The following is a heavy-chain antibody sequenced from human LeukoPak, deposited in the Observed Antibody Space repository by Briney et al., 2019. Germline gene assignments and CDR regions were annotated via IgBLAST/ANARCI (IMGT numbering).Heavy chain of an antibody. V-gene: IGHV3-23*01. J-gene: IGHJ4*02. Sequence: QPGGSLRLSCAASGFTFSSYAMSWVRQAPGKGLEWASAISGSGGSTYYADSVKGRFTISRDNSKNTLYLQMNSLRAEDTAVYYCAKVRSGYYGSGSYLEDYLGQGTLVTVSS. CDR1: GFTFSSYA. CDR3: AKVRSGYYGSGSYLEDY. CDR2: ISGSGGST. D-gene: IGHD3-10*01.